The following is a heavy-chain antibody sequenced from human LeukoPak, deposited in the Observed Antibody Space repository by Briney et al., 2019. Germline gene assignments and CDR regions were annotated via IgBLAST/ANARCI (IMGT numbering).Heavy chain of an antibody. D-gene: IGHD2-15*01. CDR3: ATHVGYCSGGSCYSPLYYFDY. V-gene: IGHV4-31*01. J-gene: IGHJ4*02. CDR2: IYYRGST. CDR1: AVSIGSVGYY. Sequence: SQTLSLTCTVSAVSIGSVGYYWSWLRQHPGKGLEWIAYIYYRGSTYYNPSLKSPFTISVDTSKNPFSLKLSSVTAADAAVYYCATHVGYCSGGSCYSPLYYFDYWGQGTLVTVSS.